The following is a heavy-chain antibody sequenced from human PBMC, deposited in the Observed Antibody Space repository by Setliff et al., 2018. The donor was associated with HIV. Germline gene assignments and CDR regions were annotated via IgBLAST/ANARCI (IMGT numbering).Heavy chain of an antibody. Sequence: PSETLSLTCTVSGGSISNSDYYWGWIRQSPGKGLEWIATIYYSGSTYYNPSLMSRVTISVDTPKNQFSLKLSSVTAADTAVYYCARTKRDIVILPADIYMGVWGKGTTVTVSS. V-gene: IGHV4-39*07. D-gene: IGHD2-2*01. CDR2: IYYSGST. CDR1: GGSISNSDYY. J-gene: IGHJ6*03. CDR3: ARTKRDIVILPADIYMGV.